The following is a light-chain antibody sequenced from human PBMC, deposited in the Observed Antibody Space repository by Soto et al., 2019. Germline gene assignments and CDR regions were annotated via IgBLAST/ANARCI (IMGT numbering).Light chain of an antibody. CDR3: QQYGSSPLT. CDR1: QNVDSNY. Sequence: EIGLTQSPGTLSLSPGERATLSCRASQNVDSNYLAWYQQKPGQAPRIIIFAASGRATGIPDRFSGSGSGTDFTLTISRLEPEDFAVYYCQQYGSSPLTFGGRTKVDI. V-gene: IGKV3-20*01. CDR2: AAS. J-gene: IGKJ4*01.